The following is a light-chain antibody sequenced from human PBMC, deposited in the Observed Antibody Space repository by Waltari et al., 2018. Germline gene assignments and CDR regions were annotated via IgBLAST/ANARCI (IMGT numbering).Light chain of an antibody. V-gene: IGKV2-28*01. J-gene: IGKJ5*01. CDR3: MEALQSVT. CDR2: LGS. CDR1: QSLLDSNGYNY. Sequence: DIVMTQSPPSLPVTPGEPASISCRSSQSLLDSNGYNYLDWYLQKPGQSPQILIYLGSNRASGVPDRFSGSGSGTDFTLKISRVEAEDAGVYYCMEALQSVTFGQGTRLEIK.